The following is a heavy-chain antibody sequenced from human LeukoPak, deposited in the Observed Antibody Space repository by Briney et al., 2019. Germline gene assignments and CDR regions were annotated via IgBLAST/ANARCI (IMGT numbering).Heavy chain of an antibody. V-gene: IGHV3-7*01. Sequence: PGGSLRLSCAASGFTFSGYWMSWVRQAPGKGLEWVANIKQDGSEKYYVDSVKGRFTVSRDNAKNSLYLQMNSLRAEDTAVYYCARDASTMIVAQGDYWGQGTLVTVSS. CDR2: IKQDGSEK. J-gene: IGHJ4*02. D-gene: IGHD3-22*01. CDR1: GFTFSGYW. CDR3: ARDASTMIVAQGDY.